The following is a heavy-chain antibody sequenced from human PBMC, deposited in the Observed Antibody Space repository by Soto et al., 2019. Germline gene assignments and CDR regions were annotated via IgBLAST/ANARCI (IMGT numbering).Heavy chain of an antibody. CDR2: ITAGGDGT. CDR1: GITFSNYM. Sequence: EVQVLESGGGLVQPGGSLRLSCEASGITFSNYMMTWIRQAPGKGLEWVSTITAGGDGTYYADSVKGRFTMSRETSKNPLDFQMNSLRAEDTAVYYCAPHVYCSGGSSHTAAFAIRGQGTMVTVSS. V-gene: IGHV3-23*01. J-gene: IGHJ3*02. CDR3: APHVYCSGGSSHTAAFAI. D-gene: IGHD2-15*01.